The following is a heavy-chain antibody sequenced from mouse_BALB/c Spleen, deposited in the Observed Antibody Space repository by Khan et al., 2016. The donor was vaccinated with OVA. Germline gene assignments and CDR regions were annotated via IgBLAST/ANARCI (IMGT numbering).Heavy chain of an antibody. CDR2: IDHTNGNN. CDR3: ASMPRK. CDR1: GLNIKDTY. J-gene: IGHJ2*01. V-gene: IGHV14-3*02. Sequence: EVQLQQSGAELVKSGATVKLSCTASGLNIKDTYMHWLKQWPEQGLEWIGRIDHTNGNNKYDPKFQGKATITAETSSNKDYQQLSRLTTEYTAVYYCASMPRKWGQGTTLTVSS.